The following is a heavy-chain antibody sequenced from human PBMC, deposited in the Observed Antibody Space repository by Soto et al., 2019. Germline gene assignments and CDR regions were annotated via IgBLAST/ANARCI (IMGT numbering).Heavy chain of an antibody. J-gene: IGHJ5*02. V-gene: IGHV3-23*01. CDR3: ARDGCSGSNCLNWFDP. CDR2: ISGSGGST. Sequence: GGSLILSCAASGFTFSSYAMSWVRQAPGKGLEWVSAISGSGGSTYYADSVKGRFTISRDNAKNSLYLQMNSLRAEDTAVYYCARDGCSGSNCLNWFDPWGQGTLVTVSS. CDR1: GFTFSSYA. D-gene: IGHD2-15*01.